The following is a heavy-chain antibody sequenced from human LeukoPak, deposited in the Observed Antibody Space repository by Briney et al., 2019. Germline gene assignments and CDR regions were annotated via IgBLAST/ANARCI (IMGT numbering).Heavy chain of an antibody. CDR3: AKGYCSSTSCSLGY. J-gene: IGHJ4*02. V-gene: IGHV3-23*01. CDR2: ISGSGGST. CDR1: GFTFSSYA. D-gene: IGHD2-2*01. Sequence: GGSLRLSCAASGFTFSSYAMSWVRQAPGKGLEWVSAISGSGGSTYYADSVKGRFTISRDNSKNTLYLQMNSLRADDTAVYYCAKGYCSSTSCSLGYWGQGTLVTVSS.